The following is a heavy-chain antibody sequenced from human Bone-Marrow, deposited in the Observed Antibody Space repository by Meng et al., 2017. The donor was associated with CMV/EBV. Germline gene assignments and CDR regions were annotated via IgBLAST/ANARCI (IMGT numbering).Heavy chain of an antibody. Sequence: ASVKVSCKASGYTFTSYGISWVRQAPGQGLEWMGRINPDGGTTTYSQKFQGGVTLTSDTSTNTVYMELSRLRYEDTAVYYCARGDYGDHWGQGTLVTVSS. CDR2: INPDGGTT. CDR1: GYTFTSYG. CDR3: ARGDYGDH. J-gene: IGHJ4*02. V-gene: IGHV1-18*01.